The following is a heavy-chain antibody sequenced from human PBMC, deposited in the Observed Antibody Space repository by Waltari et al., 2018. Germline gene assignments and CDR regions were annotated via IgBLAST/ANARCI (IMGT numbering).Heavy chain of an antibody. CDR2: MNPNSGNT. D-gene: IGHD3-10*01. CDR1: GYSFTSYA. J-gene: IGHJ3*02. V-gene: IGHV1-8*02. Sequence: QVQLVQSGAEVKKPGASVKVSCKASGYSFTSYAMHRVRQAPGQRLEWMGWMNPNSGNTGYAQKFQGRVTMTRNTSISTAYMELSSLRSEDTAVYYCARGGSGSSSRLAAFDIWGQGTMVTVSS. CDR3: ARGGSGSSSRLAAFDI.